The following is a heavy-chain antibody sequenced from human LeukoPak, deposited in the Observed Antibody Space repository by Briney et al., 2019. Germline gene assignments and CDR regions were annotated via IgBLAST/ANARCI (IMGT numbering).Heavy chain of an antibody. V-gene: IGHV1-69*13. CDR3: ARDVGATKVGTGGYFDY. Sequence: GASVKVSCKASGGTFISYAISWVRQAPGQGLEWMGGIIPIFGTANYAQKFQGRVTITADESTSTAYMELSSLRSEDTAVYYCARDVGATKVGTGGYFDYWGQGTLVTVSS. CDR2: IIPIFGTA. CDR1: GGTFISYA. J-gene: IGHJ4*02. D-gene: IGHD1-26*01.